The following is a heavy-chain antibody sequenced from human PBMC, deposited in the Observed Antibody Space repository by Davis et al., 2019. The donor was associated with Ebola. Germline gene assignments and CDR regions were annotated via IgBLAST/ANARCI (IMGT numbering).Heavy chain of an antibody. D-gene: IGHD1-26*01. CDR1: GFTVSSNY. CDR2: ISSNGGST. J-gene: IGHJ5*02. V-gene: IGHV3-64*01. CDR3: ARDSIVGATTSNWFDP. Sequence: GESLKISCAASGFTVSSNYMSWVRQAPGKGLEYVSAISSNGGSTYYANSVKGRFTISRDNSKNTLYLQMGSLRAEDMAVYYCARDSIVGATTSNWFDPWGQGTLVTVSS.